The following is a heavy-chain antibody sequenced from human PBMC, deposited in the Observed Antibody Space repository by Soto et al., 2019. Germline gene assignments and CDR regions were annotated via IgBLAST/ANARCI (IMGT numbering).Heavy chain of an antibody. CDR1: GGSFSGYY. J-gene: IGHJ6*02. CDR2: INHSGST. D-gene: IGHD3-22*01. V-gene: IGHV4-34*01. CDR3: ARAGPFITMIVVVIRETYGMDV. Sequence: SETLSLTCAVYGGSFSGYYCIWSRHPPFKWLEWIGEINHSGSTNYNPSLKSRVTISVDTSKNQFSLKLSSVTAADTAVYYCARAGPFITMIVVVIRETYGMDVWGQGTTVTVSS.